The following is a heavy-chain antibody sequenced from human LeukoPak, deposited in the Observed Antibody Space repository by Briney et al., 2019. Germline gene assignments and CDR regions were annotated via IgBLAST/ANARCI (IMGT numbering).Heavy chain of an antibody. CDR1: GGSVRGYY. V-gene: IGHV4-59*02. J-gene: IGHJ4*02. CDR3: ARGAGWYEY. CDR2: ISHSGNT. Sequence: SETLSLTCTVPGGSVRGYYWSWLRQPPGKGLEWIAYISHSGNTNYNPSPKSRVTISKDTSKNQFSLRLNSVTAADTAVYHCARGAGWYEYWGQGTLVTVSS. D-gene: IGHD6-19*01.